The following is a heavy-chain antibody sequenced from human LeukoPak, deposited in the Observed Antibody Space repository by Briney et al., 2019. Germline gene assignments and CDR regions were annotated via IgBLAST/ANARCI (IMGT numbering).Heavy chain of an antibody. Sequence: PGGSLRLSCAASGFTFSSYAMSWVRQAPGKGLEWVSAISGSGGSTYYADSVKGRSSISRDNSKNTLYLQMNSLRAEDTAVYYCGRSGYYTLGSNYFDYWGQGTLVTVSS. CDR2: ISGSGGST. V-gene: IGHV3-23*01. D-gene: IGHD3-3*01. J-gene: IGHJ4*02. CDR1: GFTFSSYA. CDR3: GRSGYYTLGSNYFDY.